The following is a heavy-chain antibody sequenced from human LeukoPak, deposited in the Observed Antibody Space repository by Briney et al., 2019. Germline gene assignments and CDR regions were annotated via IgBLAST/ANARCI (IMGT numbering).Heavy chain of an antibody. CDR3: AREYYFSHIDG. J-gene: IGHJ6*03. Sequence: GGSLRLSCAASGFTFSRYSMNWVRQAPGRGPEWLSYISSSGDSIYYADSVKGRFTISRDNAKDSLSLQMNSLRADDTAMYYCAREYYFSHIDGWGKGTTVTVSS. CDR1: GFTFSRYS. D-gene: IGHD3-10*01. V-gene: IGHV3-48*04. CDR2: ISSSGDSI.